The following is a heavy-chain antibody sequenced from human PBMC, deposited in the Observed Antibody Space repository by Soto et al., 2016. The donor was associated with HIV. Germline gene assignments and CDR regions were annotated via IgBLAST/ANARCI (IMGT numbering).Heavy chain of an antibody. D-gene: IGHD2-8*01. CDR2: INPNSGGT. Sequence: QVQLVQSGAEVKKPGASVKVSCKASGYAFDVYYIHWVRQAPGQGLEWMGWINPNSGGTNYAQKFQGRVIMTRDTSSSTAYMELSRLTFDDTAVYYCARGDLHGRGLSYYYMDVWGRGTPVTVS. CDR3: ARGDLHGRGLSYYYMDV. CDR1: GYAFDVYY. J-gene: IGHJ6*03. V-gene: IGHV1-2*02.